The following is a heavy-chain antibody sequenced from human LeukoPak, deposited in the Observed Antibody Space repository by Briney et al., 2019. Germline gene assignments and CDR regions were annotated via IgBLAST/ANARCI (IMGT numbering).Heavy chain of an antibody. CDR3: AREARGGLRYYYYMDV. D-gene: IGHD3-10*01. V-gene: IGHV3-66*02. CDR2: IYSGGST. Sequence: GGSLRLSCAASGFTVSSNYMSWVRQAPGKGLEWVSVIYSGGSTYYADSVKGRFTISRDNSKNTLYLQMNSLRAEDTAVYYCAREARGGLRYYYYMDVWGKGTTVTVSS. CDR1: GFTVSSNY. J-gene: IGHJ6*03.